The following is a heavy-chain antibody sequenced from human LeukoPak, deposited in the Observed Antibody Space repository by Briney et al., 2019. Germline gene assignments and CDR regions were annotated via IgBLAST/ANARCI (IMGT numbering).Heavy chain of an antibody. V-gene: IGHV4-31*03. CDR3: ARAARQGFTMIVVPFFYFDL. J-gene: IGHJ2*01. Sequence: PSQTLSLTCTVSGGSISSGASDWGWIRQHPKRGLEWVGYINHSGSTYYNPSLGSRVTMSVDTSNNQFSLKLSSVTAADSAVYYCARAARQGFTMIVVPFFYFDLWGRGTLVTVSS. CDR2: INHSGST. CDR1: GGSISSGASD. D-gene: IGHD3-22*01.